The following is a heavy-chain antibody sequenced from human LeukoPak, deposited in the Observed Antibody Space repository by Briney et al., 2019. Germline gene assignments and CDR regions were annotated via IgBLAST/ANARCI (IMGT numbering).Heavy chain of an antibody. V-gene: IGHV3-21*01. J-gene: IGHJ4*02. Sequence: GGSLRLSCAASGFTFSTYSMSWVRQAPGKGLEWVSSISSSTSYIYYADSMKGRFTISRDNAKNSLFLQMNSLRAEDTAVYYCARAETYYYDSSGHSPDYWGQGTLVTVSS. CDR1: GFTFSTYS. CDR2: ISSSTSYI. CDR3: ARAETYYYDSSGHSPDY. D-gene: IGHD3-22*01.